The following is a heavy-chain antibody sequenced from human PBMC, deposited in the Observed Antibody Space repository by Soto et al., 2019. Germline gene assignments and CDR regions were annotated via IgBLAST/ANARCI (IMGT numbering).Heavy chain of an antibody. J-gene: IGHJ4*02. D-gene: IGHD6-13*01. CDR1: GFTFSNYA. V-gene: IGHV3-23*01. CDR3: ARRAASGRHFDH. CDR2: ISDNGGST. Sequence: EVQLLESGGGLVQPGGSLRLSCAASGFTFSNYAMTWVRQAPGKGLEWVSTISDNGGSTFYADSVKGRFTISRDNSRKTLYLQMNSLRAEDTAVYYCARRAASGRHFDHWGQGTLVSVSS.